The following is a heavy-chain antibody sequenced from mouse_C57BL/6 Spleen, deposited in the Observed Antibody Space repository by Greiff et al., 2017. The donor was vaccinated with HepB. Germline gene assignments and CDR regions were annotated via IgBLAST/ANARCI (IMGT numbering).Heavy chain of an antibody. J-gene: IGHJ2*01. Sequence: QVQLQQSGPELVKPGASVKISCKASGYAFSGSWMNWVKQRPGKGLEWIGRIYPGDGDTNYNGKFKGKATLTADKSSSTAYIQLSSLTSEDSAVYFCARQTTGTDFDYWGQGTTLTVSS. V-gene: IGHV1-82*01. D-gene: IGHD4-1*02. CDR2: IYPGDGDT. CDR1: GYAFSGSW. CDR3: ARQTTGTDFDY.